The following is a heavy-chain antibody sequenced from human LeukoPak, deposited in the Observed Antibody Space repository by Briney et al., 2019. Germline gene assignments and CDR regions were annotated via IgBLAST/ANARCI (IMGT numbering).Heavy chain of an antibody. CDR3: ARRRGLRLGELSYFNWFDP. V-gene: IGHV4-59*08. CDR1: GGSISSYY. Sequence: PSETLSLTCTVSGGSISSYYWSWIWQPPGKGPEWIGYIYYSGSTNYNPSLKSRVTISVDTSKNQFSLKLSSVTAADTAVYYCARRRGLRLGELSYFNWFDPWGQGTLVTVSS. D-gene: IGHD3-16*02. CDR2: IYYSGST. J-gene: IGHJ5*02.